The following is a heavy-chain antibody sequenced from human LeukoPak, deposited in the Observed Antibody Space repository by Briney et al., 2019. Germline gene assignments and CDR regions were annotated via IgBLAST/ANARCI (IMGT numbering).Heavy chain of an antibody. J-gene: IGHJ4*02. CDR3: ARDRRLDSSGYYFDY. CDR1: GYTFTGYY. V-gene: IGHV1-2*02. Sequence: ASVKVSCKASGYTFTGYYMHWVRQAPGQGLEWMGCINPNSGGTNYAQKFQGRVTMTRDTTISTAYMELSRLRSDDTAVYYCARDRRLDSSGYYFDYWGQGTLVTVSS. CDR2: INPNSGGT. D-gene: IGHD3-22*01.